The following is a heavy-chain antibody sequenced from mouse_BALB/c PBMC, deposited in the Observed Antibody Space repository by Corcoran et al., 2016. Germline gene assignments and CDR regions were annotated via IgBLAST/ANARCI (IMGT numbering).Heavy chain of an antibody. CDR3: ARFEYGRAWFTY. V-gene: IGHV14-3*02. J-gene: IGHJ3*01. CDR1: GFNIKDTY. CDR2: IDPANGNT. D-gene: IGHD2-10*02. Sequence: EVQLQQSGAELVKPGASVKLSCTASGFNIKDTYMHWVKQRPQQGLEWIGRIDPANGNTKYDPKFQGKATITEDTSSNTAYLQLSSLTSEDTAVYYFARFEYGRAWFTYWGQGTLVTVSA.